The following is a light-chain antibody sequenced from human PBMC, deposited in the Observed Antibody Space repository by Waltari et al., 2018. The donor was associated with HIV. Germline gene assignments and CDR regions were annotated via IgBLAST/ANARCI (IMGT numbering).Light chain of an antibody. CDR1: QGISKS. Sequence: GDRVNITCRASQGISKSLAWYQQTPGKAPEVLLYSASRLESGVPSRFSGNGSGTDFTLTISSLQPEDFATFYCQQYYRIPWTFGQGTKVEIK. CDR3: QQYYRIPWT. J-gene: IGKJ1*01. V-gene: IGKV1-NL1*01. CDR2: SAS.